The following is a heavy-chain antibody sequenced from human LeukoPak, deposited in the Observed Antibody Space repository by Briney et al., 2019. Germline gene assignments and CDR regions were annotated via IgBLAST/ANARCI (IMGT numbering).Heavy chain of an antibody. CDR2: ISGDGSRT. V-gene: IGHV3-23*01. J-gene: IGHJ4*02. Sequence: GGSLRLSCAASGFTFSSYAMSWVRQAPGKGLEWVSAISGDGSRTYYADAVKGRFTISRDNSKNTLYLQMNSLRAEDTAVYHCAKLSFYFDFWGQGTLVTVSS. CDR3: AKLSFYFDF. CDR1: GFTFSSYA.